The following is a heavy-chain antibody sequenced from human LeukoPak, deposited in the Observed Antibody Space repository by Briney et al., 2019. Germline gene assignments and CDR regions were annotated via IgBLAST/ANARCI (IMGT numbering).Heavy chain of an antibody. CDR3: AKDGRDHYLSGSYYRGVPALDY. D-gene: IGHD3-10*01. Sequence: QTGGSLRLSCAASGFTFSSYEMNWVRQAPGKGLEWVSYISSSGSTIYYADSVKGRFTISRDNAKNSLYLQMNSLRAEDTAVYYCAKDGRDHYLSGSYYRGVPALDYWGQGTLVTVSS. J-gene: IGHJ4*02. V-gene: IGHV3-48*03. CDR1: GFTFSSYE. CDR2: ISSSGSTI.